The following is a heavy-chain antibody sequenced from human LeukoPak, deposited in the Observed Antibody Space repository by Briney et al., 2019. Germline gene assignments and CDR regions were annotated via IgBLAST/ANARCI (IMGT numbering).Heavy chain of an antibody. CDR2: IYYSGST. V-gene: IGHV4-31*03. CDR1: GGSISSGGYY. J-gene: IGHJ5*02. CDR3: ARELAVAGRGPPRNWFDP. D-gene: IGHD6-19*01. Sequence: SQTLSLTCTVSGGSISSGGYYWGWIRQHPGKGLEWIGYIYYSGSTYYNPSLKSRVTISVDTSKNQFSLKLSSVTAADTAVYYCARELAVAGRGPPRNWFDPWGQGTLVTVSS.